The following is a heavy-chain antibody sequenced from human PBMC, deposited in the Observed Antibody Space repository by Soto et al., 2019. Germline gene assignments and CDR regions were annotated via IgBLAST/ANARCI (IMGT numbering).Heavy chain of an antibody. J-gene: IGHJ4*02. Sequence: SVKGSCKTAGHTFTDYDINWVRQAPGQGLEYMGWVSPENSNAGYAQQFRGRVSMTTNTIISTAYLELTDLRYEDTAVYYCEVTTGYWGQGTMVTVSS. CDR3: EVTTGY. V-gene: IGHV1-8*01. CDR1: GHTFTDYD. D-gene: IGHD2-21*02. CDR2: VSPENSNA.